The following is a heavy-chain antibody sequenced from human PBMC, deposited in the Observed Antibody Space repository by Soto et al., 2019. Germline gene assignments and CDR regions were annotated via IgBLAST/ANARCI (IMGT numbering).Heavy chain of an antibody. D-gene: IGHD5-12*01. CDR3: ARDRGSLGMGV. J-gene: IGHJ6*02. CDR1: GGSISSGDYY. Sequence: PSETLSLTCTVCGGSISSGDYYWSWIRQPPGKGLEWIGYIYYSGSTYYNPSLKSRVTISVDTSKNQFSLKLSSVTAADTAVYYCARDRGSLGMGVWGQGTTVTVSS. CDR2: IYYSGST. V-gene: IGHV4-30-4*01.